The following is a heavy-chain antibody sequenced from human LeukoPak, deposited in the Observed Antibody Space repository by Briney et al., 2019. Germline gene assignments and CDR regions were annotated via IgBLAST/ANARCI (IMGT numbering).Heavy chain of an antibody. Sequence: GASVKVSCKASGYTFTSYDINWVRQATGQGLEWMGWMNPNSGNTGYAQKFQGRVTITTDESTSTAYMELSSLRSEDTAVYYCARPPVAGPSDDAFDIWGQGTMVTVSS. J-gene: IGHJ3*02. CDR3: ARPPVAGPSDDAFDI. CDR1: GYTFTSYD. CDR2: MNPNSGNT. V-gene: IGHV1-8*03. D-gene: IGHD6-19*01.